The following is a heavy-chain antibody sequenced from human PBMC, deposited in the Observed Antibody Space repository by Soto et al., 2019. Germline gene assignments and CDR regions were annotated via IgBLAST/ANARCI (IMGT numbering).Heavy chain of an antibody. V-gene: IGHV4-31*03. Sequence: QVQLQESGPGLVKASQTLSLTCNVSGGSISSGGYYWTWIRQYPGKGLEWIGNIHHSGSTFYNPSLKSRVSISVDTSKNQFSLKLSSVTAADTAVYFCVRGVLSWGQGTLVTVSS. D-gene: IGHD3-10*01. J-gene: IGHJ1*01. CDR1: GGSISSGGYY. CDR2: IHHSGST. CDR3: VRGVLS.